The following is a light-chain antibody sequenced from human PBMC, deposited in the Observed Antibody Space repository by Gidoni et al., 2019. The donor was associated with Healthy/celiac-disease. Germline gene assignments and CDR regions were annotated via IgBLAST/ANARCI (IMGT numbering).Light chain of an antibody. V-gene: IGKV1-5*01. CDR3: QQLGT. Sequence: DIQMTQSPSTLSATLGDRVTITCRASQSISNWLAWYQQQPGKASKRLIYDASSLESWVPTRFSGSGSGKECTLTISSLQPDDFAHYYRQQLGTFGQGTKVEIK. CDR1: QSISNW. CDR2: DAS. J-gene: IGKJ1*01.